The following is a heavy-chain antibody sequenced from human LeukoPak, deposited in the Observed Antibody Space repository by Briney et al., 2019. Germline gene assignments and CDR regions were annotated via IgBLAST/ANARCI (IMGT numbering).Heavy chain of an antibody. CDR2: IRYDGSNK. Sequence: GGSLRLSCAASGFTFSTYGMHWVRQAPGKGLEWVAFIRYDGSNKYYADSVKGRFTISRDNSKNTLYLQMNSLRAEDTAVYYCAKDHKTATPRYIWNWGQGTLVTVSS. D-gene: IGHD3-16*02. J-gene: IGHJ4*02. CDR1: GFTFSTYG. V-gene: IGHV3-30*02. CDR3: AKDHKTATPRYIWN.